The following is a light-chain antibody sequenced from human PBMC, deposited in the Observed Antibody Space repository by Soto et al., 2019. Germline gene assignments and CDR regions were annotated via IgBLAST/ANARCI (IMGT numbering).Light chain of an antibody. V-gene: IGKV1-39*01. CDR1: QSISNS. Sequence: IQMTQSPSSLSASVGDRVTITCRASQSISNSLNWYQQKSGKAPKLLIYAASNLQSGVPSRFSGSGSGTDFTLXISSLQPEDFATYYCQHRATFGGGTKVDIK. J-gene: IGKJ4*01. CDR3: QHRAT. CDR2: AAS.